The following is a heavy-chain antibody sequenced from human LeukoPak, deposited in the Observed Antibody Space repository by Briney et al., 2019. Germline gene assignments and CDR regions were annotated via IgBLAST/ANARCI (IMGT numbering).Heavy chain of an antibody. CDR3: ATIEAVRFHY. J-gene: IGHJ4*02. D-gene: IGHD4-17*01. Sequence: GGSLRLSCAASGFTFSSYWMHWVRQAPGKGLVWVSRINSDGSSTSYADSVKGRFTISRDNAKNSLSLQMNSLRAEDTAVYYCATIEAVRFHYWGQGTLVTVSS. CDR1: GFTFSSYW. V-gene: IGHV3-74*01. CDR2: INSDGSST.